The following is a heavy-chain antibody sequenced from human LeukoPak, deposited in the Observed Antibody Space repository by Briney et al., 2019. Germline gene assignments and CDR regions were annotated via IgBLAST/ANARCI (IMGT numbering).Heavy chain of an antibody. Sequence: GGSLRLACATSGFTVNNNRMGWVRQAPGKGLEWVASINHNGNVNYYVDSVKGRFTISRDNAKNSLYLQMSNLRAEDTAVYFCARGGGLDVWGQGATVTVSS. CDR3: ARGGGLDV. J-gene: IGHJ6*02. CDR1: GFTVNNNR. D-gene: IGHD3-16*01. V-gene: IGHV3-7*03. CDR2: INHNGNVN.